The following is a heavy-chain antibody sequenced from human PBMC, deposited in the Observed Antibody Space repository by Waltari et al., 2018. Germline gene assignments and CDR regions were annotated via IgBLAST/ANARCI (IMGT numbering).Heavy chain of an antibody. Sequence: QVQLQESGPGLVKPSENLSLTCTGPGGSISSSYWSWIRQPPGKGLEWIGYIYYSGSTNYNPSLKSRVTISVDTSKNQFSLKLSSVTAADTAVYYCARDKDYALNWFDPWGQGTLVTVSS. J-gene: IGHJ5*02. CDR3: ARDKDYALNWFDP. CDR1: GGSISSSY. CDR2: IYYSGST. D-gene: IGHD3-16*01. V-gene: IGHV4-59*01.